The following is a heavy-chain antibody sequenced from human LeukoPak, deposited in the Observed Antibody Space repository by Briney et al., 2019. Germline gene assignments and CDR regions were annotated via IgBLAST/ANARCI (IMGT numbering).Heavy chain of an antibody. CDR2: IYYSGST. CDR1: GGSISSGGYY. Sequence: PSQTLSLTCTVSGGSISSGGYYWSCIRQHPGKGLECIGYIYYSGSTNYNPSLKSRVTISVDTSKNQFSLKLSSVTAADTAVYYCARGRWLQPNRYYYYYMDVWGKGTTVTVSS. V-gene: IGHV4-31*03. CDR3: ARGRWLQPNRYYYYYMDV. D-gene: IGHD5-24*01. J-gene: IGHJ6*03.